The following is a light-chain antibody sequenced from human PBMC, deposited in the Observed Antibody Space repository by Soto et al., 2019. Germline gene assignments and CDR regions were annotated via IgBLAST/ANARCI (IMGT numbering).Light chain of an antibody. Sequence: EIVLTQSPGTLSLSPGERAILSCRVSQSVSSSYLAWYQQKPGQAPRLLIYGASSRATGIPDRFSGSGSGTDFTLTISRLEPEDFAVYYCQQYSGSPGFTFGPGTKVDIK. V-gene: IGKV3-20*01. CDR3: QQYSGSPGFT. J-gene: IGKJ3*01. CDR2: GAS. CDR1: QSVSSSY.